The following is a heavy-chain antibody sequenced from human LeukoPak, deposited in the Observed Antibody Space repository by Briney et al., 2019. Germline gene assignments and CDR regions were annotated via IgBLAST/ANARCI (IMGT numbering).Heavy chain of an antibody. V-gene: IGHV4-59*08. CDR3: HTDDLGYFQH. Sequence: SETLSLTCTVSGGSISSYYWSWIRQPPGKGLEWIGYIYYSGRTKYNPSLKSRVTISVDTSKNQFSLKLSSVTAADTAVYARHTDDLGYFQHWGQGTLVTVSS. J-gene: IGHJ1*01. CDR2: IYYSGRT. CDR1: GGSISSYY. D-gene: IGHD3-16*01.